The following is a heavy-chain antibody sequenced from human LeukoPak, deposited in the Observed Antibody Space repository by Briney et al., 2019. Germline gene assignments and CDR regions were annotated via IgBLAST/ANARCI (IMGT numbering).Heavy chain of an antibody. CDR2: INPNSGGT. CDR1: GYTFTGYY. J-gene: IGHJ6*03. CDR3: ARDWNEQQLVPYYYYYMDV. D-gene: IGHD6-13*01. V-gene: IGHV1-2*02. Sequence: GASVKVSCKASGYTFTGYYMHWVRQAPGQGLEWMGWINPNSGGTNYAQKFQGRVTMTRDTSISTAYMELSRLRSDDTAVYYCARDWNEQQLVPYYYYYMDVWGKGTTVTVSS.